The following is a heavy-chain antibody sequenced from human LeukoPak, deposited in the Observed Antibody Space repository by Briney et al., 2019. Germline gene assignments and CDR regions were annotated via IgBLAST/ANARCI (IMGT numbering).Heavy chain of an antibody. J-gene: IGHJ4*02. V-gene: IGHV1-3*01. CDR1: GYPFTTYT. CDR2: INAGNSNT. CDR3: ARGSGSYYFDY. Sequence: ASVKVSCKASGYPFTTYTMHWVRQAPGQSLEWMGWINAGNSNTKYSQNFQGRVTITRDTSARTAYMELSSLRSEDTAVYYCARGSGSYYFDYWGQGTLVTVSS. D-gene: IGHD3-10*01.